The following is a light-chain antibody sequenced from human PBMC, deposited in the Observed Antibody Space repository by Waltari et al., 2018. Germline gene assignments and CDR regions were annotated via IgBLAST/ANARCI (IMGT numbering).Light chain of an antibody. CDR1: QSLLHSDGTTC. J-gene: IGKJ4*01. CDR2: EVS. V-gene: IGKV2-29*02. CDR3: MQGKDLPLT. Sequence: DIVMTQTPLPLSVTPGQPASISSKFSQSLLHSDGTTCLYWYLQKSGQPQQLLIYEVSRRFGGVPERFSGSGAGTYFTLKISLVEADDVGIYYCMQGKDLPLTFGGGTKVEIK.